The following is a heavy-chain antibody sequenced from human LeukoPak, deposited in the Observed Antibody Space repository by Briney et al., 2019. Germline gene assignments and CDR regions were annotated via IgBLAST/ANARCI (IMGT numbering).Heavy chain of an antibody. D-gene: IGHD6-19*01. J-gene: IGHJ4*02. CDR2: TYTSGST. CDR1: GGSISIYY. CDR3: ARVGSSGWYYFDY. Sequence: SETLSLTCAVSGGSISIYYWSWIRQPAGKGLEWIGRTYTSGSTNYNPSLKSRVTMSVDTSKNQFSLKLSSMTAADTAVYYCARVGSSGWYYFDYWGQGTLVTVSS. V-gene: IGHV4-4*07.